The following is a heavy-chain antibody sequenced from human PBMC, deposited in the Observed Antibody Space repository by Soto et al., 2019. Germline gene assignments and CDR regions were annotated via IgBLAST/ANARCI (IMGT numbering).Heavy chain of an antibody. J-gene: IGHJ4*01. D-gene: IGHD3-10*01. Sequence: ASVKVSFKTFGYIFTSYNMHWVRQAPGQSPEWMGFITPATGNTEYSQRFQGRVTITRDTSASTVYMDLSSLGSEDTAVYYCAREDGGGPLHYWGQGTRVTVAS. CDR1: GYIFTSYN. CDR3: AREDGGGPLHY. V-gene: IGHV1-3*01. CDR2: ITPATGNT.